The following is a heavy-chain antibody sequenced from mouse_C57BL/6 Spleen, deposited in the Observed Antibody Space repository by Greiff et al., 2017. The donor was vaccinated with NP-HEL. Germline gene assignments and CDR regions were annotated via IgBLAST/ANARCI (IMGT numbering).Heavy chain of an antibody. Sequence: QVQLQQSGAELVRPGASVTLSCKASGYTFTDYEMHWVKQTPVHGLEWIGAIDPETGGTAYNQKFKGKAILTADKSSSTAYMELRSLTSEDSAVYYCTRGRLDYDGRTWFAYWGQGTLVTVSA. V-gene: IGHV1-15*01. CDR2: IDPETGGT. CDR1: GYTFTDYE. CDR3: TRGRLDYDGRTWFAY. D-gene: IGHD2-4*01. J-gene: IGHJ3*01.